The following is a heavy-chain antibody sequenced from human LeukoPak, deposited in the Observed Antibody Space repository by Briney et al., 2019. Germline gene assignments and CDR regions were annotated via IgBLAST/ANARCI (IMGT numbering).Heavy chain of an antibody. CDR3: AKDAYSYYYDSSGFDY. J-gene: IGHJ4*02. D-gene: IGHD3-22*01. V-gene: IGHV3-23*01. CDR2: ISGSGGST. CDR1: GFTFSSYD. Sequence: PGGSLRLSCAVSGFTFSSYDMSWVRQAPGKGLEWVSAISGSGGSTNYADSVKGRFTISRDNSKNTLYLQMNSLRAEDTAVYYCAKDAYSYYYDSSGFDYWGQGTLVTVSS.